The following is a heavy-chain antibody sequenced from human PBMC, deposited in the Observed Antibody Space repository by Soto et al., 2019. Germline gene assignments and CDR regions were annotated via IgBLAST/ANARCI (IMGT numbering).Heavy chain of an antibody. CDR1: GYTFTNYY. J-gene: IGHJ4*02. CDR2: IYPSGGST. CDR3: ARDFSGPMDY. Sequence: ASVKVSCKASGYTFTNYYMHWVRQAPGQGLEWMGIIYPSGGSTRNAQKFQGRVTMTRDTSTSTVYMELSSLRSEDTAVYYCARDFSGPMDYWGRGTLVTAPQ. D-gene: IGHD3-10*01. V-gene: IGHV1-46*01.